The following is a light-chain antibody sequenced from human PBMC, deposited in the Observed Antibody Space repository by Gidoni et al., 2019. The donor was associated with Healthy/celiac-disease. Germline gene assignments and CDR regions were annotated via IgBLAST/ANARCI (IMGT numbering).Light chain of an antibody. Sequence: IQMTKSPSTLFASVGDRVTITCRASQSISSWLAWYQQKPGKAPKLLIYKASSLESGVPSRFSGSGSGTEFTLTISSLQPDDFATYYCQQYNSYLMYTFGQGTKLEIK. CDR1: QSISSW. CDR3: QQYNSYLMYT. V-gene: IGKV1-5*03. CDR2: KAS. J-gene: IGKJ2*01.